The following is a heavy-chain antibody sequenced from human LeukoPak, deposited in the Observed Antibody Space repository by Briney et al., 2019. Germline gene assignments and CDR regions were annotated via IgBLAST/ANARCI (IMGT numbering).Heavy chain of an antibody. D-gene: IGHD3-22*01. J-gene: IGHJ4*02. CDR2: INPNSGGT. CDR3: ARGRGSSGYWYY. V-gene: IGHV1-2*02. CDR1: GYTFTGYY. Sequence: ASVKVSCKASGYTFTGYYMHWVRQAPGQGLEWMGWINPNSGGTNYVQKFQGRVTMTRDTSISTAYMELSRLRSDDTAVYYCARGRGSSGYWYYWGQGTLVTVSS.